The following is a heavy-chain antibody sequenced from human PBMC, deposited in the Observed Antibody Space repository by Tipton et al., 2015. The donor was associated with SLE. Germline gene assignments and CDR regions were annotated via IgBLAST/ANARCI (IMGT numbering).Heavy chain of an antibody. D-gene: IGHD3-3*01. Sequence: TLSLTCTVSGGSISSGGYYWSWIRQHPGKGLEWIGYIYYSGGTYYNPSLKSRVTISVDTSKNQFSLKLSSVTAADTAVYYCARVSGVPALYYFDYWGQGTLVTVSS. CDR3: ARVSGVPALYYFDY. CDR1: GGSISSGGYY. J-gene: IGHJ4*02. CDR2: IYYSGGT. V-gene: IGHV4-31*03.